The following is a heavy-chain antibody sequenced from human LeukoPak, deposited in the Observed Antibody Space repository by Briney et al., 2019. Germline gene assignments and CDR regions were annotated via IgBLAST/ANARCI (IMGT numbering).Heavy chain of an antibody. CDR2: ISSSSSSYV. CDR3: AREEGGRLGIDYYFDY. CDR1: GFTFSSYT. J-gene: IGHJ4*02. V-gene: IGHV3-21*01. D-gene: IGHD7-27*01. Sequence: GGSLRFSCVASGFTFSSYTMLWVRQAPGKGLEWVSSISSSSSSYVFNADSVKGRFSISRDNAKKSLYLQMNSLRAEDTAVYYCAREEGGRLGIDYYFDYWGQGTLVTISS.